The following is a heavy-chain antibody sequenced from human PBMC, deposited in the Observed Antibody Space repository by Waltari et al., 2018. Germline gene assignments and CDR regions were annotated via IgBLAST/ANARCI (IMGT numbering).Heavy chain of an antibody. J-gene: IGHJ6*03. Sequence: QLQLQESGPGLVKPSETLSLTCPVSGGSISSSSYYWGWIRQPPGTGLGWIGSIYYSGTTYSNPGLTARITISGDTSKNQFSLKLSSVTAADTAVYYCARQSCSSTSCYFGYYYYYMDVWGKGTTVTVSS. CDR3: ARQSCSSTSCYFGYYYYYMDV. CDR2: IYYSGTT. D-gene: IGHD2-2*01. V-gene: IGHV4-39*01. CDR1: GGSISSSSYY.